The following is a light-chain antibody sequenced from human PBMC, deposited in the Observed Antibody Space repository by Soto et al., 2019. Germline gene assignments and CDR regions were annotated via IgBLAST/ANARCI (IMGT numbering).Light chain of an antibody. V-gene: IGKV3-20*01. CDR2: GAS. CDR3: QQYGSAPRT. J-gene: IGKJ1*01. Sequence: EIVLTQSPGTLSLSPGERATLSCRASQSVSRNYLAWYQQKAGQAPRLLIYGASSRATGIPDRFSGSGSGTDFTLTISRLEPEDFAVYYCQQYGSAPRTFGQGTKVDTK. CDR1: QSVSRNY.